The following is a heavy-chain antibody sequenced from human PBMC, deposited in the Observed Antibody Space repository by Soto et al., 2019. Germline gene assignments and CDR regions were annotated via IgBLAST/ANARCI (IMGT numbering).Heavy chain of an antibody. J-gene: IGHJ5*02. CDR3: ARHIDYGDYHNWFDP. D-gene: IGHD4-17*01. CDR2: IYYSGST. V-gene: IGHV4-39*01. CDR1: GGSISSSSYY. Sequence: SETLSLTCTVSGGSISSSSYYWGWIRQPPGKGLEWIGSIYYSGSTYYNPSLKSRVTISVDTSKNQFSLKLSSVTAADTAVYYCARHIDYGDYHNWFDPWGQGTLVTVSS.